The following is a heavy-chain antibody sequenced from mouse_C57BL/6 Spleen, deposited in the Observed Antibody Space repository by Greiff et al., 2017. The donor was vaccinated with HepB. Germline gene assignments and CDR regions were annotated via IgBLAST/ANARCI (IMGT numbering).Heavy chain of an antibody. V-gene: IGHV1-61*01. CDR3: AVITTVVAEGYFDV. D-gene: IGHD1-1*01. Sequence: QVQLQQPGAELVRPGSSVKLSCKASGYTLTSYWMDWVKQRPGQGLEWIGNIYPSDSETHYNQKFKDKATLTVDKSSSTAYMQLSSLTSEDSAVYYCAVITTVVAEGYFDVWGTGTTVTVSS. CDR2: IYPSDSET. J-gene: IGHJ1*03. CDR1: GYTLTSYW.